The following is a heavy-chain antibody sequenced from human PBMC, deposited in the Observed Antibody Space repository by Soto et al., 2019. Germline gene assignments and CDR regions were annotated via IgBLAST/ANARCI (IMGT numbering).Heavy chain of an antibody. Sequence: SETLSLTCTVSGGSISSSSYYWGWIRQPPGKGLEWIGSIYYSGSTYYNPSLKSRVTISVDTSKNQFSLKLSSVTAADTAVYYCARRYSSGWYPTFGYWGQGTLVTVSS. J-gene: IGHJ4*02. CDR3: ARRYSSGWYPTFGY. CDR1: GGSISSSSYY. CDR2: IYYSGST. V-gene: IGHV4-39*01. D-gene: IGHD6-19*01.